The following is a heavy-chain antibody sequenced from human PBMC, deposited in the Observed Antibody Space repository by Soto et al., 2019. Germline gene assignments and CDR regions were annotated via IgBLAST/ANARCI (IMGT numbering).Heavy chain of an antibody. J-gene: IGHJ4*02. CDR1: GFSFSSHG. V-gene: IGHV3-30*03. CDR2: ISYDGSNK. Sequence: GSLRLSCAASGFSFSSHGMHWVRQTPDKRLEWVTVISYDGSNKYYLDSVKGRFTISRDNSKNTLYLQMNSLRAEDTAVYYCGKSPWGHDSSGYLEYWGKGFQVPVSS. D-gene: IGHD3-22*01. CDR3: GKSPWGHDSSGYLEY.